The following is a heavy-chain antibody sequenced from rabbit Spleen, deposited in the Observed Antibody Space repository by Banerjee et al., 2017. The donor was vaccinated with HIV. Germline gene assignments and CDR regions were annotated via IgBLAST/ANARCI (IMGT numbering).Heavy chain of an antibody. J-gene: IGHJ6*01. CDR3: ARDGAGGSYFAL. V-gene: IGHV1S7*01. CDR1: GFTLSTYY. Sequence: QLKESGGGLVQPGGSLKLSCKASGFTLSTYYMNWVRQAPGKGLEWIGYIDPVFGITYYASRVNGRFSISRENAQNTVFLQMTSLTAADTATYFCARDGAGGSYFALWGQGTLVTVS. CDR2: IDPVFGIT. D-gene: IGHD8-1*01.